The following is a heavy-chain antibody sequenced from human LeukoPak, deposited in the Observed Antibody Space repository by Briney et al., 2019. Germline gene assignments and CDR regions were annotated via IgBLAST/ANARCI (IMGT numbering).Heavy chain of an antibody. J-gene: IGHJ5*01. CDR1: GFTFDDYA. CDR3: ARQIPGSGQGFDS. V-gene: IGHV3-9*01. D-gene: IGHD3-10*01. Sequence: QPGRSLRLSCAASGFTFDDYAMHWVRQAPGKGLEWVSGIRWDRGTVGYAGSVKGRFTMSRDNAKTSVYLQMNSLRVDDTAVFYCARQIPGSGQGFDSWGQGTLVTVSS. CDR2: IRWDRGTV.